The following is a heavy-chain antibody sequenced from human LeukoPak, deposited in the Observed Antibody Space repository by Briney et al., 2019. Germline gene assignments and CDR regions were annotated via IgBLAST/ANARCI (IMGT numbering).Heavy chain of an antibody. CDR3: ARGGTTVATWGYYYMDV. V-gene: IGHV1-69*05. D-gene: IGHD4-11*01. CDR1: GGTFSSYA. CDR2: IIPIFGTA. J-gene: IGHJ6*03. Sequence: GASVKVSCKASGGTFSSYAISWVGQAPGQGLEWMGGIIPIFGTANYAQTFQGRVTITTDESTSTAYMELSSMRSEDTAVYYCARGGTTVATWGYYYMDVWGKGTTVTVSS.